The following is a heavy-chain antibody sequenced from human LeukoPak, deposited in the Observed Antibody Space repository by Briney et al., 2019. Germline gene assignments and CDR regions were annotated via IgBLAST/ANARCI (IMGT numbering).Heavy chain of an antibody. CDR2: MYYSGST. V-gene: IGHV4-31*03. D-gene: IGHD3-3*01. CDR3: ARDHYDFWSGYSDRGMDV. Sequence: PSETLSLTCTVSGGSICSGGYYWSWIRQHPGKGLEWIGYMYYSGSTYYNPSLKSRVTISVDTSKNQFSLKLSSVTAADTAVYYCARDHYDFWSGYSDRGMDVWGQGTTVTVSS. CDR1: GGSICSGGYY. J-gene: IGHJ6*02.